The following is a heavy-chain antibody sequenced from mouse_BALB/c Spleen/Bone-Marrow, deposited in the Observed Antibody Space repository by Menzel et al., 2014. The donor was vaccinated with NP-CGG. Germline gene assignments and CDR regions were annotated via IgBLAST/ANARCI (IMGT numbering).Heavy chain of an antibody. CDR1: GFSLTSYG. V-gene: IGHV2-6*02. CDR3: ARNYGNCVGAMDY. CDR2: IWSDGST. D-gene: IGHD2-1*01. J-gene: IGHJ4*01. Sequence: QVQLQQSGPGLVAPSQSLSITCTVSGFSLTSYGVHWVRQPPGKGLEWLVVIWSDGSTTYNSALKSRLSISKDNSKSQVFLKMNSLQTDDTAMYYCARNYGNCVGAMDYWGQGTSVTVPS.